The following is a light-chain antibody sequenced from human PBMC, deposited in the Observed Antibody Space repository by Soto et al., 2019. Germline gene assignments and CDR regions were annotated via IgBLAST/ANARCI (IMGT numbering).Light chain of an antibody. CDR1: SSNIGNNY. CDR2: DNN. Sequence: QSVLTQPPSVSAAPGQKVTISCSGSSSNIGNNYVSWYQQLPGTAPKLLIYDNNKRPSGIPDRFSGSKSGTSATPGITGLQTGDEADYYCGTWDSSLSGVVFGGGTKLTVL. CDR3: GTWDSSLSGVV. V-gene: IGLV1-51*01. J-gene: IGLJ2*01.